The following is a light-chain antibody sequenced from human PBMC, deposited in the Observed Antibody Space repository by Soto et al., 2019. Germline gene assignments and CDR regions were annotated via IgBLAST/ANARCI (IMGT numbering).Light chain of an antibody. Sequence: DIVMTQSPLSLPVTPGEPASISCRSSQSLLQTNGYNYLDWYVQKPGQSPQLLIYLASSRASGVPHRFSGSRSGTDFTLEISRVEAEDVGVYYCMQAHQTPYTFGQGTKLEIK. J-gene: IGKJ2*01. CDR1: QSLLQTNGYNY. V-gene: IGKV2-28*01. CDR2: LAS. CDR3: MQAHQTPYT.